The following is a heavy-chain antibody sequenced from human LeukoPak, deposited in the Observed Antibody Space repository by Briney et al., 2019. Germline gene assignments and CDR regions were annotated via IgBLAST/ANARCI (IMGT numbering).Heavy chain of an antibody. CDR3: VKGSWDPINYDILTGYYHYYYGMDV. D-gene: IGHD3-9*01. CDR1: GFTFSSYA. Sequence: HPGGSLRLSCSASGFTFSSYAMHWVRQAPGKGLEYVSAISSNGGSTYYADSVKGRFTISRDNSKNTLYLQMSSLRAEDTAVYYCVKGSWDPINYDILTGYYHYYYGMDVWGQGTTVTVSS. V-gene: IGHV3-64D*06. CDR2: ISSNGGST. J-gene: IGHJ6*02.